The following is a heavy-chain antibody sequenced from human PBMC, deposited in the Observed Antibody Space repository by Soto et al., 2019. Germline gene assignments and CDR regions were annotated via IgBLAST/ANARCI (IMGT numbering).Heavy chain of an antibody. Sequence: QVQLGQSGAEVKKPGTSEKVSCKASGGTFSRYSFNWVLQAPGQGLEWIGRIISMHSVTNYEPNYRGRVTITSDNSPHTVYMELRDLRSEDTALYYCARYRLYCSNGMCPFDPWGQGTLVTVSS. CDR3: ARYRLYCSNGMCPFDP. CDR2: IISMHSVT. V-gene: IGHV1-69*02. J-gene: IGHJ5*02. D-gene: IGHD2-8*01. CDR1: GGTFSRYS.